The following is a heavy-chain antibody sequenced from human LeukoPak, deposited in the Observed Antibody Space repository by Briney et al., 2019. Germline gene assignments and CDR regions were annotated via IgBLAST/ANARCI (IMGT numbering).Heavy chain of an antibody. CDR2: IYYSGST. D-gene: IGHD2-2*01. CDR3: ARDHIVVVPAAMGYYYYGMDV. J-gene: IGHJ6*02. CDR1: GGSISSGDYY. Sequence: SQTLSLTCTVSGGSISSGDYYWSWIRQPPGKGLEWIGYIYYSGSTNYNPSLKSRVTISVDTSKNQFSLKLSSVTAADTAVYYCARDHIVVVPAAMGYYYYGMDVWGQGTTVTVSS. V-gene: IGHV4-61*08.